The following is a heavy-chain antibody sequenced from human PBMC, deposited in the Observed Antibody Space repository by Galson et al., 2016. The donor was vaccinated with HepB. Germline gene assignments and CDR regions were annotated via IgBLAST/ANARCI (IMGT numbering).Heavy chain of an antibody. V-gene: IGHV3-53*01. CDR1: GFSVSSNY. CDR3: ARVYSGWYHFDY. Sequence: SLRLSCAASGFSVSSNYMSWVRQAPGKGLEWVSVIYSGGSTYFADSVKGRFTISRDSSKNTLYLQMNTLRPEDTAVYYCARVYSGWYHFDYWGQGTLVTVSS. CDR2: IYSGGST. D-gene: IGHD6-19*01. J-gene: IGHJ4*02.